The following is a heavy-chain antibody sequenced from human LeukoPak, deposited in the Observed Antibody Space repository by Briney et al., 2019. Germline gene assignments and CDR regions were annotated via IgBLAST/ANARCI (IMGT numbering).Heavy chain of an antibody. D-gene: IGHD2-8*01. J-gene: IGHJ3*02. CDR1: GYTFTGYY. V-gene: IGHV1-2*02. CDR3: AREGDIVLMSAFDI. Sequence: PGASVKVSCKASGYTFTGYYMHWVRQAPGQGLEWMGWISPNSGGTNYAQKFQGRVIMTRDTSISTAYMELSRLRSDDTAVYYCAREGDIVLMSAFDIWGQGTMVTVSS. CDR2: ISPNSGGT.